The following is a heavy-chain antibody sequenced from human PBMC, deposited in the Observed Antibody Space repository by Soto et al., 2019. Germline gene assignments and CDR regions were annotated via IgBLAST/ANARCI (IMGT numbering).Heavy chain of an antibody. D-gene: IGHD4-17*01. V-gene: IGHV4-31*03. CDR3: ARRRSYGDSDY. J-gene: IGHJ4*02. CDR2: IYYSGST. CDR1: GGSISNGGYY. Sequence: SETLSLTCTVSGGSISNGGYYWSWIRQHPGKGLEWIGYIYYSGSTYYNPSLKSRVTISVDTSKNQFSLKLSSVTAADTAVYYCARRRSYGDSDYWGQGTLVTVSS.